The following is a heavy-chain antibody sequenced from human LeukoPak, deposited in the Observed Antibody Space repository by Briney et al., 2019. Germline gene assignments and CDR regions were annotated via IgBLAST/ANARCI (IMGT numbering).Heavy chain of an antibody. CDR1: GGSFSGYY. Sequence: SETPSLTCAVYGGSFSGYYWNWIRQTPGKGLEWIGEINHSGSTNYNPSLKRRVTISVDTSQKQFSLRLTSVTAADTAVYYCARGRYLTTLGGAAAGFLDSWGQGTLVTVSS. V-gene: IGHV4-34*01. D-gene: IGHD6-13*01. CDR3: ARGRYLTTLGGAAAGFLDS. J-gene: IGHJ4*02. CDR2: INHSGST.